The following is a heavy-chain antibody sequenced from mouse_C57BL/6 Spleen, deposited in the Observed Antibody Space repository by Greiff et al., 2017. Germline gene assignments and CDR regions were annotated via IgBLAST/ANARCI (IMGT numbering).Heavy chain of an antibody. CDR2: IYPSDSET. CDR3: AIVPPEDCAY. CDR1: GYTFTSYW. V-gene: IGHV1-61*01. D-gene: IGHD6-1*01. J-gene: IGHJ2*01. Sequence: QVQLQQPGAELVRPGSSVKLSCKASGYTFTSYWMDWVKQRPGQGLEWIGNIYPSDSETHYNQKFKDKATLTVDKSSSTAYIQLSSLTSEDSAVYWCAIVPPEDCAYWGQGATLTVSS.